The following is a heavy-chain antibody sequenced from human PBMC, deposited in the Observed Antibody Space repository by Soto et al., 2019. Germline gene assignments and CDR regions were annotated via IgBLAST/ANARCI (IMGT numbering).Heavy chain of an antibody. D-gene: IGHD6-6*01. Sequence: SETLSLTCTVSGGSISSSSYYWGWIRQPPGKGLEWIGSIYYSGSTYYNPSLKSRVTISVDTSKNQFSLKLSSVTAADTAVYYCARHFSSSSYYYYGMDVWGQGTTVTVSS. CDR1: GGSISSSSYY. CDR3: ARHFSSSSYYYYGMDV. J-gene: IGHJ6*02. CDR2: IYYSGST. V-gene: IGHV4-39*01.